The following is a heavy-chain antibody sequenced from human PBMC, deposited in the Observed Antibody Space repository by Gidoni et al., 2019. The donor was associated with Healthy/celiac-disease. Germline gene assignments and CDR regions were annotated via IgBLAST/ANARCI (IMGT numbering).Heavy chain of an antibody. CDR3: ARDWGAVAGTTTNWFDP. D-gene: IGHD6-19*01. Sequence: QVQLQESGPGLVKPSQTLSLTCTVSRGSISSGTYYWSWIRQPAGKGLECIGRIYTSGSTNYHPSLKSRVTISVDTSKNQFSLKLSSVTAADTAVYYCARDWGAVAGTTTNWFDPWGQGTLVTVSS. CDR1: RGSISSGTYY. CDR2: IYTSGST. V-gene: IGHV4-61*02. J-gene: IGHJ5*02.